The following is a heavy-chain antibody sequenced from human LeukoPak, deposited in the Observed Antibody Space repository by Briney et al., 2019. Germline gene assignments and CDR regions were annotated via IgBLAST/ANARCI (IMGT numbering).Heavy chain of an antibody. D-gene: IGHD1-26*01. CDR2: ISGNGGST. J-gene: IGHJ4*02. CDR3: SKSPSGTYGIDY. CDR1: GFTFDDYA. V-gene: IGHV3-43*02. Sequence: GGSLRLSCAASGFTFDDYAMHWVRQGPGKGLEWVSLISGNGGSTYYAGSVKGRFTISRDNSKNSLYLQMNSLRAEDTALYYCSKSPSGTYGIDYWGQRTLVTFSS.